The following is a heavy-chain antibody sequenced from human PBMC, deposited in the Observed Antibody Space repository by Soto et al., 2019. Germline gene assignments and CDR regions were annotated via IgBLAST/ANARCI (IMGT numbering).Heavy chain of an antibody. CDR3: ARDHPNYDYIWGSYRYGPTGYFDY. J-gene: IGHJ4*02. CDR1: GFTFSSYW. V-gene: IGHV3-7*01. D-gene: IGHD3-16*02. Sequence: EVQLVESGGGLVQPGGSLRLSCAASGFTFSSYWMSWVRQAPGKGLEWVANIKQDGSEKYYVDSVKGRFTISRDNAKNSLYLQMNSLRAEDTAVYYCARDHPNYDYIWGSYRYGPTGYFDYWGQGTLVTVSS. CDR2: IKQDGSEK.